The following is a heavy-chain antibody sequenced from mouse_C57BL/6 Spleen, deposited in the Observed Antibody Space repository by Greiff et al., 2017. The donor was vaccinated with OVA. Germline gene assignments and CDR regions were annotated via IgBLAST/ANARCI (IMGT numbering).Heavy chain of an antibody. CDR1: GYTFTSYW. Sequence: QVQLKQPGAELVKPGASVKLSCKASGYTFTSYWMQWVKQRPGQGLEWIGEIDPSDSYTNYNQKFKGKATLTVDTSSSTAYMQLSSLTSEDSAVYYRAYYSNSWFAYWGQGTLVTVSA. D-gene: IGHD2-5*01. CDR3: AYYSNSWFAY. V-gene: IGHV1-50*01. CDR2: IDPSDSYT. J-gene: IGHJ3*01.